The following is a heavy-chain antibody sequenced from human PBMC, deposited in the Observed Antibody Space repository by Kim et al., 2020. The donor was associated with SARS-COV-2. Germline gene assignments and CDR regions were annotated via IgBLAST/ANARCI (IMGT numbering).Heavy chain of an antibody. J-gene: IGHJ4*02. Sequence: FQGRVTITADESTSTAYMELSSLRSEDTAVYYCARGTQGFGELLPYYFDYWGQGTLVTVSS. V-gene: IGHV1-69*01. D-gene: IGHD3-10*01. CDR3: ARGTQGFGELLPYYFDY.